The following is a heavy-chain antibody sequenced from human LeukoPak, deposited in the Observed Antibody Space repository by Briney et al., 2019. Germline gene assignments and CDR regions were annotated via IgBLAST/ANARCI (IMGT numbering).Heavy chain of an antibody. CDR3: ARGANYYDSSGWDI. J-gene: IGHJ3*02. V-gene: IGHV1-2*02. CDR2: INPNSGGT. D-gene: IGHD3-22*01. Sequence: ASVKVSCKASGYTFTGYYMHWVRQAPGQGLECMGWINPNSGGTNYAQKFQGRVTITADKSTSTAYMELSSLRSEDTAVYYCARGANYYDSSGWDIWGQGTMVTVSS. CDR1: GYTFTGYY.